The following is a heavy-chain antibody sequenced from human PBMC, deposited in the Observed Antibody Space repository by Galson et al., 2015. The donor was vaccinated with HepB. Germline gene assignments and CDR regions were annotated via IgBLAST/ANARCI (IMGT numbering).Heavy chain of an antibody. CDR3: ARLPVAAIYGYFQH. J-gene: IGHJ1*01. CDR2: IYYSGST. V-gene: IGHV4-39*01. Sequence: ETLSLTCTVSGGSISSSSYYWGWIRQPPGKGLEWIGSIYYSGSTYYNPSLKSRVTISVDTSKNQFSLKLSSVTAADTAVYYCARLPVAAIYGYFQHWGQGTLVTVSS. CDR1: GGSISSSSYY. D-gene: IGHD6-19*01.